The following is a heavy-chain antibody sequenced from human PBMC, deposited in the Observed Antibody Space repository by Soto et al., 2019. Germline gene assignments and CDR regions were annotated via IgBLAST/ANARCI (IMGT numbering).Heavy chain of an antibody. J-gene: IGHJ6*03. CDR3: GQVRYYGSGASVQFGYYYYMDV. D-gene: IGHD3-10*01. CDR1: GFSLSTSGVG. CDR2: IYWDDDK. V-gene: IGHV2-5*02. Sequence: SGPTLVKPTQTLTLTCTFSGFSLSTSGVGVGWIRQPPGKALEWLALIYWDDDKRYSPSLKSRLTITKDTPKNQVVLTMTNMDPVDTATYYCGQVRYYGSGASVQFGYYYYMDVWGKGTTVTVSS.